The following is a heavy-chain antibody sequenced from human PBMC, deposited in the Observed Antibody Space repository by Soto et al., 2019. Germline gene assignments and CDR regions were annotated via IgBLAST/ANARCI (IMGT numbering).Heavy chain of an antibody. V-gene: IGHV3-30*18. J-gene: IGHJ6*02. CDR1: GFTFSSYW. CDR3: AKEGQYYDILTGYRSYYGMDV. D-gene: IGHD3-9*01. Sequence: GGSLRLSCAASGFTFSSYWMHWIRQAPGMGLVWVAVIAYDGSNKYYADSVKGRFTISRDNSKNTLYLQMNSLRAEDTAVYYCAKEGQYYDILTGYRSYYGMDVWGQGTTVTVSS. CDR2: IAYDGSNK.